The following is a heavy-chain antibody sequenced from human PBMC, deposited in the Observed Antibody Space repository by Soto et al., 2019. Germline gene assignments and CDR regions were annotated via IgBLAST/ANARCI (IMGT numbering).Heavy chain of an antibody. CDR2: IYSGGST. Sequence: SETLSLTCTVSGGSMSSGDYYWNWIRQPPGKGLEWIGNIYSGGSTSYNPSLKSRLAISIDTSKNQFSLKLNSVTAADTAVYYCARSVDPWGQGTLVTV. V-gene: IGHV4-30-4*01. CDR3: ARSVDP. CDR1: GGSMSSGDYY. J-gene: IGHJ5*02.